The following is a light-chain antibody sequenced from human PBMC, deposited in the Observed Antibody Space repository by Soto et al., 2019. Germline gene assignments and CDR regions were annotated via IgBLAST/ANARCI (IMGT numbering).Light chain of an antibody. CDR2: GVS. CDR3: QQYNNWPRT. Sequence: EIVMMQSPATLSVSPGESVTLSCRASQLFSSNLAWYQHKPGQAPRLLIYGVSTRDTGVPDRFSGSASGTEFTLTISSLQSEDFAVYYCQQYNNWPRTFGQGTRLEN. J-gene: IGKJ5*01. CDR1: QLFSSN. V-gene: IGKV3-15*01.